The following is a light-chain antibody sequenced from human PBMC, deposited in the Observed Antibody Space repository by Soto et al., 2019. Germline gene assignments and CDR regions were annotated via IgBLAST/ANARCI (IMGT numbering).Light chain of an antibody. CDR3: QQYGSSPFT. CDR1: QSVSSSY. CDR2: GAS. Sequence: EIVLTQSPGTLSLSPGERATLSCRASQSVSSSYLAWYQQKPGQAPRLLIYGASSRATGIPDRFSGSGSGTDFTLTISRLEPEDVAVYYCQQYGSSPFTFGGGTKVAIK. J-gene: IGKJ4*01. V-gene: IGKV3-20*01.